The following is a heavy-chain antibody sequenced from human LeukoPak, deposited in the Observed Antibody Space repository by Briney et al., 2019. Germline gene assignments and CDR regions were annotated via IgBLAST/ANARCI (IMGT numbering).Heavy chain of an antibody. CDR3: ARCWGSGIYLFDAFGI. CDR2: ISGSSSYI. CDR1: GFTFSSYD. Sequence: GGSLRLSCAGSGFTFSSYDMNWVRQAPGKGLEWVSSISGSSSYIYYADSVKGRFTISRDNAKKSLYLQMNSLRAEDTAVYYCARCWGSGIYLFDAFGIWGQGTMVTVSS. V-gene: IGHV3-21*01. J-gene: IGHJ3*02. D-gene: IGHD1-26*01.